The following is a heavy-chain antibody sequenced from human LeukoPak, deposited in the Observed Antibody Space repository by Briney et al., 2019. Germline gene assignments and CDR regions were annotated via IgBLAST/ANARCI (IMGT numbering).Heavy chain of an antibody. CDR2: INHSGST. CDR1: GGSFSGYY. Sequence: SETLSLTCAVYGGSFSGYYWSWIRQPPGKGLEWIGEINHSGSTNYNPSLKSRVTISVDTSKNQFSLKLSSVTAADTAVYYCARSNGGEYYYGSGSIHYFDYWGQGTVVTVSS. D-gene: IGHD3-10*01. J-gene: IGHJ4*02. V-gene: IGHV4-34*01. CDR3: ARSNGGEYYYGSGSIHYFDY.